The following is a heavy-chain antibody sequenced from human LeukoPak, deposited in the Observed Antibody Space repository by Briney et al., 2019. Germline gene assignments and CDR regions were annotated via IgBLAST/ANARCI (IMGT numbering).Heavy chain of an antibody. CDR1: GGSISSSSYY. D-gene: IGHD2-2*02. Sequence: SETLSLTCTVSGGSISSSSYYWGWIRQPPGKGLEWIGSIYYSGSTYYNPSLKSRVTISVDTSKNQFSLKLSSVTAADTAVYYCARLEGDCSSTSCYTGWFDPWGQGTLVTVSS. CDR2: IYYSGST. V-gene: IGHV4-39*01. CDR3: ARLEGDCSSTSCYTGWFDP. J-gene: IGHJ5*02.